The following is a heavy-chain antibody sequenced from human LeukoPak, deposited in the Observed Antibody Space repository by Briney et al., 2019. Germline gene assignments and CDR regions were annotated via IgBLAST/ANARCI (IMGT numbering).Heavy chain of an antibody. V-gene: IGHV4-61*02. D-gene: IGHD6-13*01. J-gene: IGHJ6*03. CDR1: GGSISSGSYY. CDR2: IYTSGST. CDR3: AREGGSSWHYYYMDV. Sequence: PSQTLSLTCTVSGGSISSGSYYWSWIRQPAGKGLEWIGRIYTSGSTNHNPSLKSRVTISVDTSKNQFSLKLSSVTAADTAVYYCAREGGSSWHYYYMDVWGKGTTVTVSS.